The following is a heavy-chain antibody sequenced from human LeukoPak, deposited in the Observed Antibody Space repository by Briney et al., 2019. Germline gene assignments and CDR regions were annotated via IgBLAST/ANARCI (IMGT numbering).Heavy chain of an antibody. V-gene: IGHV3-74*01. CDR2: INSDGSST. CDR1: GFTFSSYW. CDR3: ARVYYDGPLDY. J-gene: IGHJ4*02. D-gene: IGHD3-22*01. Sequence: GGSLRLSCAASGFTFSSYWMHWVRQAPGKGLVWVSRINSDGSSTSYADSVKGRFTISRDNAKNTLYLQMDSLRAEDTAVYYCARVYYDGPLDYWGQGTLVTVSS.